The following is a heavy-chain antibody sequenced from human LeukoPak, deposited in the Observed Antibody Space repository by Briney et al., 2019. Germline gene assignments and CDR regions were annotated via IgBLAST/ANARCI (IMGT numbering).Heavy chain of an antibody. D-gene: IGHD2-2*01. J-gene: IGHJ4*02. CDR3: AKDRGLYCSSTSCYLPGFDY. CDR2: ISGSGGST. Sequence: GGSLRLSCAASGFTSSSYEMNWVRQAPGKGLEWVSAISGSGGSTYYADSVKGRFTISRDNSKNTLYLQMNSLRAEDTAVYYCAKDRGLYCSSTSCYLPGFDYWGQGTLVTVSS. V-gene: IGHV3-23*01. CDR1: GFTSSSYE.